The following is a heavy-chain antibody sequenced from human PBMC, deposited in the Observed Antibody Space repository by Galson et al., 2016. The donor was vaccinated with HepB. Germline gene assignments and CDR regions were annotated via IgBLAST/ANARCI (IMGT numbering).Heavy chain of an antibody. CDR1: GFVFSAYG. Sequence: SLRLSCAGSGFVFSAYGFNWTRQAPGKGLEWVSSISNAGSYRHYTDSVKGRFTISRDNDKHSLYLQMNSLRAEDTAVYYCARSGGTYSSSSYYFDSWGQGTLVAVSS. CDR3: ARSGGTYSSSSYYFDS. CDR2: ISNAGSYR. D-gene: IGHD6-6*01. J-gene: IGHJ4*02. V-gene: IGHV3-21*01.